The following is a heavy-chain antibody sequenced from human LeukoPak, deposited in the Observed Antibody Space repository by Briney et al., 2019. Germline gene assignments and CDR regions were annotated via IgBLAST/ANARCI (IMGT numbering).Heavy chain of an antibody. D-gene: IGHD5-12*01. J-gene: IGHJ5*02. CDR1: GGTFSSYA. Sequence: GSSVKVSCKASGGTFSSYAISWLRQAPGQGLEWMGRIIPILGIANYAQKFQGRGTITADKSTSTAYMELSSLRSEDTAVYYCARGYSGYNASRYNWFDPWGQGTLVTVSS. CDR2: IIPILGIA. CDR3: ARGYSGYNASRYNWFDP. V-gene: IGHV1-69*04.